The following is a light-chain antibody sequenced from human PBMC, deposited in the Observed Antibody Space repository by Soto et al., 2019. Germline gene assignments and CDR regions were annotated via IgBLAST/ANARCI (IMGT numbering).Light chain of an antibody. CDR2: LTSDGSH. Sequence: QSVLTQSPSASGSLGASVKLTCTLSSGHSSSAIAWHQQQPEKGPRYLKKLTSDGSHTKGDGIPDRFSGSSSGAERYLTISSLQSEDEADYYCQTWGTGIVVFGGGTQLTVL. V-gene: IGLV4-69*01. J-gene: IGLJ2*01. CDR3: QTWGTGIVV. CDR1: SGHSSSA.